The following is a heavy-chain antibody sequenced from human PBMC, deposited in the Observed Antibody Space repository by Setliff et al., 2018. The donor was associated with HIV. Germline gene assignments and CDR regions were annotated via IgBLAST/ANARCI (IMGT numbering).Heavy chain of an antibody. V-gene: IGHV4-59*11. Sequence: NPSETLSLTCTVSGSSSSGHFWTWIRQPTGKGLEWIGEISTTGTTNYNHSLTSRVTISVDTSKNQFSLKLTSVTAADTAVYYCARAGTKDSSGYYAVWGQGTLVTVSS. CDR2: ISTTGTT. D-gene: IGHD3-22*01. CDR3: ARAGTKDSSGYYAV. J-gene: IGHJ4*02. CDR1: GSSSSGHF.